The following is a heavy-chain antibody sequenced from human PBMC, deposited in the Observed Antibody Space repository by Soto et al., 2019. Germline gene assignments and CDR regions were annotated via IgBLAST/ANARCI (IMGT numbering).Heavy chain of an antibody. D-gene: IGHD3-3*01. CDR2: IYYSGST. Sequence: SETLSLTCAVSGGSISSSSYYWGWIRQPPGKGQEWIGSIYYSGSTYYNPSLKSRVTISVDTSKNQFSLKLSSVTAADTAVYYCARGVLRFLEWFKNWFDPWGQGTLVTVSS. V-gene: IGHV4-39*01. J-gene: IGHJ5*02. CDR1: GGSISSSSYY. CDR3: ARGVLRFLEWFKNWFDP.